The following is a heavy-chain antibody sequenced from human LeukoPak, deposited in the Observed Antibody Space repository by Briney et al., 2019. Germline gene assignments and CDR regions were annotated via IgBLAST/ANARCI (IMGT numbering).Heavy chain of an antibody. Sequence: GGSLRLSCAASGFTFSSYAMSWVRQAPGKGLEWVSAISGSGGSTYYADSVKGRFTISRDNSKNTLYLQMNSLGAEDTAVYYCAKDYYDYVWGSHGDYWGQGTLVTVSS. V-gene: IGHV3-23*01. J-gene: IGHJ4*02. CDR2: ISGSGGST. CDR3: AKDYYDYVWGSHGDY. CDR1: GFTFSSYA. D-gene: IGHD3-16*01.